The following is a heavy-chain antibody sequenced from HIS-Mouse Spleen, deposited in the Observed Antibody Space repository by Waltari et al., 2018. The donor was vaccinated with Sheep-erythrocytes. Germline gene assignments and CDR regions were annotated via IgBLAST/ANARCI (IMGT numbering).Heavy chain of an antibody. CDR3: ARGGLLWFGELPYAFDI. J-gene: IGHJ3*02. D-gene: IGHD3-10*01. CDR1: GYTFTGYY. CDR2: INPNSGGT. Sequence: QVQLVQSGAEVKKPGASVKVSCKASGYTFTGYYMHWVRQAPGQGLEWLGWINPNSGGTNYAQKFKGRVTMTRDLSIRPAYRELSGLRCDDTALFYCARGGLLWFGELPYAFDIWGQGTMVTVSS. V-gene: IGHV1-2*02.